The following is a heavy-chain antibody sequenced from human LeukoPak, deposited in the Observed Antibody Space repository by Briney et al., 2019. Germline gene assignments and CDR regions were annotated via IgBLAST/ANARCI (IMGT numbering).Heavy chain of an antibody. J-gene: IGHJ3*02. CDR3: ASHESYDAFDI. V-gene: IGHV3-7*01. CDR2: IKQDGSEK. Sequence: GGSLRLSCAASGFTFSSYWMSWVRQAPGKGLEWVANIKQDGSEKYYVDSVKGRFTISRDNAKNSLYLQMNSLRAENTAVYYCASHESYDAFDIWGQGTMVTVSS. CDR1: GFTFSSYW.